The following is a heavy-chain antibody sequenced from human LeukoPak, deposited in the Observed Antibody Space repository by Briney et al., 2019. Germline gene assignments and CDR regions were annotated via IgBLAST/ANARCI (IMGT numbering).Heavy chain of an antibody. V-gene: IGHV4-59*01. CDR3: ARDERGYDILTGYYNGWFDP. J-gene: IGHJ5*02. CDR2: IYYSGST. Sequence: SETLSLTCTASGGSISSYYWSWIRQPPGKGLEWIGYIYYSGSTNYNPSLKSRVTISVDTSKNQFSLKLSSVTAADTAVYYCARDERGYDILTGYYNGWFDPWGQGTLVTVSS. CDR1: GGSISSYY. D-gene: IGHD3-9*01.